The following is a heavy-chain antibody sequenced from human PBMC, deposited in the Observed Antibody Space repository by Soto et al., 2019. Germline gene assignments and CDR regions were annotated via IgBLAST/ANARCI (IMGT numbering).Heavy chain of an antibody. J-gene: IGHJ5*02. V-gene: IGHV3-53*01. CDR2: IYSGGSI. CDR1: GFTVSSNY. D-gene: IGHD3-9*01. Sequence: GGSLRLSCAASGFTVSSNYMSWVRQAPGKGLEWVSVIYSGGSIYYADSVKGRFTISRDNSENTLYLQMNSLRAEDTAVYYCAKGGYDILTGYYRGNWFDPWGQGTLVTVSS. CDR3: AKGGYDILTGYYRGNWFDP.